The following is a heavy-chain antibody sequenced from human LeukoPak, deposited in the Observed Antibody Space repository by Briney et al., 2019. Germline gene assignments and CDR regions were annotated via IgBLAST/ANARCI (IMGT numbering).Heavy chain of an antibody. CDR3: VRDKGGRSGAIYYDAFDV. J-gene: IGHJ3*01. D-gene: IGHD1-26*01. CDR1: GFTFNTYW. Sequence: PGGSLRLSCAASGFTFNTYWMIWVRQAPGKGLEWVANIDQGGSTKYYVDSLKGRFTISRDNAKNSLYPQMSSLRAEDTAVYYCVRDKGGRSGAIYYDAFDVWGQGTMVTVSS. CDR2: IDQGGSTK. V-gene: IGHV3-7*01.